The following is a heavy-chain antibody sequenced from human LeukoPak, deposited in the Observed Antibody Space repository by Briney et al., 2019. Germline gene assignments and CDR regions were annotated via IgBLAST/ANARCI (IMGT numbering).Heavy chain of an antibody. V-gene: IGHV4-4*07. Sequence: PSETLSLTCTVSCGSISSYYWSWLRQPAGKGLEWIGRIYTSGSTNYNPSLKSRVTISVDKSKNQFSLKLSSVTAADTAVYYCARDLKAGTAVWFDPWGQGTLVTVSS. CDR1: CGSISSYY. J-gene: IGHJ5*02. CDR3: ARDLKAGTAVWFDP. CDR2: IYTSGST. D-gene: IGHD6-13*01.